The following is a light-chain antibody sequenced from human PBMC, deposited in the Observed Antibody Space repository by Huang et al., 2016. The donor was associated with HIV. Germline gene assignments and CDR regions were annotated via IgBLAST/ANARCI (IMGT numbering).Light chain of an antibody. J-gene: IGKJ1*01. CDR3: QQYNNWPPWT. V-gene: IGKV3D-15*01. Sequence: EIVMTQSPGTLSVSPGERATLSCRASQGVATNVAWYQQKPGQTPRLLIHGASTRATGIPARFSGSASGTEFTLTISSLQTEDFAIYYCQQYNNWPPWTFGQGT. CDR2: GAS. CDR1: QGVATN.